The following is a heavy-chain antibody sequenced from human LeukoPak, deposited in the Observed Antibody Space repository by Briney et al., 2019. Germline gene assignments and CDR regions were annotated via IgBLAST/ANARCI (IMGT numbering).Heavy chain of an antibody. Sequence: PGGSLRLSCAASGFTFSDYYMSWIRQAPGKGLEWVSYISSSGSTIYYADSVKGRFTISRDNAKNSLYLQMNSLRAEDTAVYYCAKFLHSYNPGTFDYWGQGTLVTVSS. CDR3: AKFLHSYNPGTFDY. D-gene: IGHD5-18*01. J-gene: IGHJ4*02. CDR2: ISSSGSTI. CDR1: GFTFSDYY. V-gene: IGHV3-11*01.